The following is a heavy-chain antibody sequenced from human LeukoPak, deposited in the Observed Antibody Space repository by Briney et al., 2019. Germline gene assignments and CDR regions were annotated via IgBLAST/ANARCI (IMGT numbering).Heavy chain of an antibody. CDR1: GYTLTELS. CDR3: AAYGSRSRTFDY. V-gene: IGHV1-24*01. CDR2: FDPEDGET. D-gene: IGHD3-10*01. Sequence: ASVKVPCKVSGYTLTELSMHWVRQAPGKGLEWMGGFDPEDGETIYAQKFQGRVTMTEDTSTDTAYMELSSLRSEDTAVYYCAAYGSRSRTFDYWGQGTLVTVSS. J-gene: IGHJ4*02.